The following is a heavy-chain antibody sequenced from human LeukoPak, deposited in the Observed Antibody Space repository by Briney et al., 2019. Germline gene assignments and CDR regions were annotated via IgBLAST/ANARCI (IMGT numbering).Heavy chain of an antibody. Sequence: GGSLRLSCAASRFTFSSYAMSWVRQAPGKGLEWVSAISGSGGSTYYADSVKGRFTISRDNSKNTLYLQMNSLRAEDTAVYYCAKDGLLWFGEFTNFDYWGQGTLVTVSS. CDR3: AKDGLLWFGEFTNFDY. CDR2: ISGSGGST. CDR1: RFTFSSYA. J-gene: IGHJ4*02. V-gene: IGHV3-23*01. D-gene: IGHD3-10*01.